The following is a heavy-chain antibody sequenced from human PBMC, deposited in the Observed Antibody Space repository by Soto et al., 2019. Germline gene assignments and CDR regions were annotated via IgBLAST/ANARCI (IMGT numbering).Heavy chain of an antibody. CDR2: INSDTGYT. J-gene: IGHJ5*02. Sequence: QVQLVQSGAEVTKPGASVQVSCKASGFTFSHHSIHWVRQAPGQRLEWMGWINSDTGYTKYSKKFQARLTTTWDSSAKTAYMELSSLQSEDTAVYYCVRGKEAGVWFDPWGQGTLVTVSS. CDR3: VRGKEAGVWFDP. V-gene: IGHV1-3*04. CDR1: GFTFSHHS. D-gene: IGHD3-10*01.